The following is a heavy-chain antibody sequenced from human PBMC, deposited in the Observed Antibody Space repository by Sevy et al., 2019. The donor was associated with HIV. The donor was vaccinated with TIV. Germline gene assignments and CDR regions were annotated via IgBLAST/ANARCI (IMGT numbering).Heavy chain of an antibody. Sequence: GGSLRLSCKPSGFTFTSYAMNWVHQAPGKGLEWISTIYGSGGVTYYADSVKGRFTISRDKSKNTLYLQMNSLRTEDTALYYCAVGRYDSSGSFDALDIWGQGTMVTVSS. CDR2: IYGSGGVT. J-gene: IGHJ3*02. V-gene: IGHV3-23*01. D-gene: IGHD3-22*01. CDR3: AVGRYDSSGSFDALDI. CDR1: GFTFTSYA.